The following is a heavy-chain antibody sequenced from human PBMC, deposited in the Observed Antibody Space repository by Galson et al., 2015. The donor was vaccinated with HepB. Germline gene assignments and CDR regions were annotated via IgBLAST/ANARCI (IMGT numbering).Heavy chain of an antibody. J-gene: IGHJ4*02. CDR2: IVVGSGNT. Sequence: SVKVSCKASGFTFTSSAVQWVRQARGQRLEWIGWIVVGSGNTNYAQKFQERVTITRDMSTSTAYMELSSLRSADTAVYYCATSNYDFWSGYSPFDYWGQGTLVTVSS. D-gene: IGHD3-3*01. V-gene: IGHV1-58*01. CDR3: ATSNYDFWSGYSPFDY. CDR1: GFTFTSSA.